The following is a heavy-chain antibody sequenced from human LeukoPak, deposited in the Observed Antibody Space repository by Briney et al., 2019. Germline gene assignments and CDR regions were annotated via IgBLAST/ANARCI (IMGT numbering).Heavy chain of an antibody. Sequence: SETLSLTCTVSGGSISSYYWSWIRQPAGKGLEWIGRIYTSGSTNYNPSLKSRVTMLVDTSKNQCSLKLSSVTAADTAVYYCARVHRGYSYGGNYFDYWGQGTLVTVSS. V-gene: IGHV4-4*07. D-gene: IGHD5-18*01. CDR1: GGSISSYY. CDR3: ARVHRGYSYGGNYFDY. CDR2: IYTSGST. J-gene: IGHJ4*02.